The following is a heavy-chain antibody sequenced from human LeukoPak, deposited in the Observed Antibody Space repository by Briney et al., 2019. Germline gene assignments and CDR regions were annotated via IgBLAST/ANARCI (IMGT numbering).Heavy chain of an antibody. D-gene: IGHD6-19*01. CDR1: GGSISSGDYY. Sequence: PSQTLSLXCTVSGGSISSGDYYWSWIRQPPEKGLEWIGYIYYSGSTYYNPSLKSRVTISVDTSKNQFSLKLSSVTAADTAVYYCARASSGWYLDYWGQGTLVTVSS. CDR2: IYYSGST. V-gene: IGHV4-30-4*08. J-gene: IGHJ4*02. CDR3: ARASSGWYLDY.